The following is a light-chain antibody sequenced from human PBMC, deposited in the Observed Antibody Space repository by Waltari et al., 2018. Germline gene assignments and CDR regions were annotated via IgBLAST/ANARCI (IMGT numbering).Light chain of an antibody. CDR1: QSVSRS. Sequence: VLTQSPGTLSLSPGERATLSCRASQSVSRSLAWYQQKPGQAPRLLIYGASSRATGVQDRFSGSGSGKDFSLPISRLEPEDFAVYYCQHYVRLPVSFGQGTKVEIK. J-gene: IGKJ1*01. CDR2: GAS. V-gene: IGKV3-20*01. CDR3: QHYVRLPVS.